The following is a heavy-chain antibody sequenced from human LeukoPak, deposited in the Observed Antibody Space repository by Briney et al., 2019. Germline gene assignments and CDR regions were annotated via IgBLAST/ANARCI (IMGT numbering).Heavy chain of an antibody. CDR1: GFTFSDYY. J-gene: IGHJ4*02. V-gene: IGHV3-53*01. CDR3: AQGARGSYDYDN. D-gene: IGHD3-16*01. CDR2: IYSGGSR. Sequence: GGSLRLSCAASGFTFSDYYMSWVRQAPGKGLEWVSVIYSGGSRYYADSVKGRFTISRDVSQNTVYLQMNSLRAEDTAVYYCAQGARGSYDYDNWGQGTLVTVSS.